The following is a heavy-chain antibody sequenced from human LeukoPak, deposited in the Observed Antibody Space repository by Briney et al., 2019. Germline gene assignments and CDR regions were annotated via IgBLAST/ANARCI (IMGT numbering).Heavy chain of an antibody. CDR3: AKDLGYSDFDY. CDR2: ISGSGGRT. V-gene: IGHV3-23*01. J-gene: IGHJ4*02. CDR1: GFTFSSYA. D-gene: IGHD1-1*01. Sequence: GGSLRLSCAASGFTFSSYAITWVRQAPGKGLEWVSTISGSGGRTYYADSVKGRFTISRDNSKNTLYLQMNSLRAEDTAVYYCAKDLGYSDFDYWGQGTLVTVSS.